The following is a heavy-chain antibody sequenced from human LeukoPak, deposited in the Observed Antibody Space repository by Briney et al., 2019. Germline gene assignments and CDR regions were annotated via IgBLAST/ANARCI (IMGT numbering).Heavy chain of an antibody. CDR3: ARDLGPVTQSYDSSGYFY. J-gene: IGHJ4*02. V-gene: IGHV4-4*07. Sequence: PSETLSLTCTVSGGPISSYYWSWIRQPAGKGLEWIGRIYTSGSTNYNPSLKSRVTMSVDTSKNQFSLKLSSVTAADTAVYYCARDLGPVTQSYDSSGYFYWGQGTLVTVSS. D-gene: IGHD3-22*01. CDR1: GGPISSYY. CDR2: IYTSGST.